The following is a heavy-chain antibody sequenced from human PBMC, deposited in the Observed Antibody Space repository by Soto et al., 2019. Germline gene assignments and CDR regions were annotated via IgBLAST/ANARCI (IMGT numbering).Heavy chain of an antibody. CDR2: IYYSGST. CDR3: ARGRGGWFINQLLNAFDI. Sequence: QVQLQESGPGLVKPSETLSLTCTVSGGSISSYYWSWIRQPPGKGLEWIGYIYYSGSTNYNPSLKGRVTISVDTSKNPFSLKLSAVTAADTAVYYCARGRGGWFINQLLNAFDIWGQGTMVTVSS. V-gene: IGHV4-59*01. D-gene: IGHD2-2*01. CDR1: GGSISSYY. J-gene: IGHJ3*02.